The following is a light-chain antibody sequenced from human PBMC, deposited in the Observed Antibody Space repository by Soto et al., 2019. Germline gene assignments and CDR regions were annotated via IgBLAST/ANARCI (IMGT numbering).Light chain of an antibody. V-gene: IGLV2-14*01. CDR2: EVS. CDR3: ASYTSTNALV. CDR1: SSDVGAYDY. J-gene: IGLJ3*02. Sequence: QSALTQPASVSGSPGQSITISCTGTSSDVGAYDYVAWYQQHPGTAPKLIIYEVSNRPSGVSNRFSGSKSGNTASLTISGLQAEDESHYYCASYTSTNALVFGGGTKLTVL.